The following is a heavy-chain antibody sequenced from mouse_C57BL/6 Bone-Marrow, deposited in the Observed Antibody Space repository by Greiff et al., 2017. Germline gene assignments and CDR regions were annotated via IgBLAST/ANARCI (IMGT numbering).Heavy chain of an antibody. Sequence: EVKLQESGEGLVKPGGSLKLPCAASGFTFSSYAMSWVRQTSEKRLEWVAYISSGGDYIYYADTVKGRFTISRDNARNTLYLQMSSLKSEDTAMYYSTRVPFDYWGQGTTLTVSS. CDR1: GFTFSSYA. V-gene: IGHV5-9-1*02. D-gene: IGHD6-1*01. CDR3: TRVPFDY. J-gene: IGHJ2*01. CDR2: ISSGGDYI.